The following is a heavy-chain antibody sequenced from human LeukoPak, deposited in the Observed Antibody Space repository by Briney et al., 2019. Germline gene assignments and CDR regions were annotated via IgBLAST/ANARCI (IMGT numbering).Heavy chain of an antibody. V-gene: IGHV3-30*18. CDR3: AKDREQWLVSLLGDY. D-gene: IGHD6-19*01. Sequence: VGCLRLSCAASGFTFSSDAMHWVRQAPRKRVGRGAVISYAGSNKYYADSVKGRFTISRDNSKDTLHLQMNSLKAEDTAVYSCAKDREQWLVSLLGDYWGQGTLVTVSS. CDR2: ISYAGSNK. J-gene: IGHJ4*02. CDR1: GFTFSSDA.